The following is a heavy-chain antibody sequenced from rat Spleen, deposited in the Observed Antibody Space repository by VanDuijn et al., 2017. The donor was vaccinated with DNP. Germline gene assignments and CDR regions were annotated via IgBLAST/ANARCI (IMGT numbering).Heavy chain of an antibody. V-gene: IGHV5-31*01. D-gene: IGHD1-1*01. CDR1: GFTFNNYW. J-gene: IGHJ2*01. Sequence: EVQLVESGGDLVQPGGSLKLSCVASGFTFNNYWMAWIRQVPGRGLEWIAGIISSGGGTYYPDSVEGRFTISRDNGQNTLYLQMSKLGSEDTAIYYCALLQWSGYSTLGAWGQGVMVTVSS. CDR3: ALLQWSGYSTLGA. CDR2: IISSGGGT.